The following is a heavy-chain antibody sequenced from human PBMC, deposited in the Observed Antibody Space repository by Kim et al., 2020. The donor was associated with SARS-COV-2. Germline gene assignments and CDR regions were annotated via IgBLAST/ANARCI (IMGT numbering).Heavy chain of an antibody. D-gene: IGHD3-10*01. Sequence: GGSLRLSCAASGFNFKAYSFSWVRQAPGKGLEWISYIGITGSRIYNADSVKGRFTISRDSARNSVYLQMNDLRDEDTAVYYCARDHESPGDPVMYVWGQG. CDR2: IGITGSRI. J-gene: IGHJ6*02. V-gene: IGHV3-48*02. CDR1: GFNFKAYS. CDR3: ARDHESPGDPVMYV.